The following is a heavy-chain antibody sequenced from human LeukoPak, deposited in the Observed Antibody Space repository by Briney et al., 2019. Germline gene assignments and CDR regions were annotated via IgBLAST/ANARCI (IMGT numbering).Heavy chain of an antibody. Sequence: GASVKVSCKASGGTFSSYAISWVRQAPGQGLEWMGRINPNSGGTNYAQKFQGRVTMTRDTSISTAYMELSRLRSDDTAVYYCARPSQWLVDAFDIWGQGTMVTVSS. D-gene: IGHD6-19*01. V-gene: IGHV1-2*06. J-gene: IGHJ3*02. CDR2: INPNSGGT. CDR3: ARPSQWLVDAFDI. CDR1: GGTFSSYA.